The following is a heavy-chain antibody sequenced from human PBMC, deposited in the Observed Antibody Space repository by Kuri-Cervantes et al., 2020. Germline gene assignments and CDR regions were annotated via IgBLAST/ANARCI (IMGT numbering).Heavy chain of an antibody. Sequence: ASVKVSCKASGYTFTGYYMHWVRQAPGQGLEWMGWINPNSGGTNYAQKFQGRVTMTRDTSISTAYMELSGLTSDDTAVYFCARGVNGVVAPYFDYWGQGILVTVSS. V-gene: IGHV1-2*02. CDR3: ARGVNGVVAPYFDY. D-gene: IGHD2-15*01. J-gene: IGHJ4*02. CDR2: INPNSGGT. CDR1: GYTFTGYY.